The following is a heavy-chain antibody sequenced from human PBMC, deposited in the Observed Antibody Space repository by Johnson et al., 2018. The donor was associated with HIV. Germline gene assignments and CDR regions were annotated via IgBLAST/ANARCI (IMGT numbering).Heavy chain of an antibody. Sequence: QVQLVESGGGVVQPGRSLRLSCAASGFTFSSYGMHWVHQSPGKGLEWVAFIRYDGSNKYYADSVKGRFTISRDNSKNTLYLQMNSLRAEDTAVYYCAKDQRGYCSGGSCYGGAFDIWGQGTMVTVSS. V-gene: IGHV3-30*02. CDR2: IRYDGSNK. J-gene: IGHJ3*02. CDR3: AKDQRGYCSGGSCYGGAFDI. CDR1: GFTFSSYG. D-gene: IGHD2-15*01.